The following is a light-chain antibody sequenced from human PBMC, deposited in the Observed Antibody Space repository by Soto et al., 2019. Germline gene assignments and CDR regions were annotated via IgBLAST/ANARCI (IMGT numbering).Light chain of an antibody. V-gene: IGKV3-15*01. Sequence: EIVMTQSPATLSLSPGERATLSCRASQSISINLAWYQQRPGQAPRLLIYGASTRATGLPARFSGSGSGREFTLTIASLQPEDFSTYYCQQSDSTPYTFGQGTKVEI. J-gene: IGKJ2*01. CDR3: QQSDSTPYT. CDR2: GAS. CDR1: QSISIN.